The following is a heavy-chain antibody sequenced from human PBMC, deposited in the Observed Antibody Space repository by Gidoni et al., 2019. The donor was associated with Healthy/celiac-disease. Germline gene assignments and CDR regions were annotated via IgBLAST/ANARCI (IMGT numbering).Heavy chain of an antibody. CDR2: ISAYNGNT. CDR3: ARGDAYYYYDSSGYDY. V-gene: IGHV1-18*01. D-gene: IGHD3-22*01. Sequence: QVQLVQSGAEVTKPGASVRVSCKASGYTFTSYGISWVRQAPGQGLEWMGWISAYNGNTNYAQKLQGRVTMTTDTSTSTAYMELRSLRSDDTAVYYCARGDAYYYYDSSGYDYRGQGTLVTVSS. CDR1: GYTFTSYG. J-gene: IGHJ4*02.